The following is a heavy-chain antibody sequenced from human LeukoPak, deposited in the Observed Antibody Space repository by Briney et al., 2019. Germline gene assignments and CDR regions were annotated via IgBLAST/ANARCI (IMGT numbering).Heavy chain of an antibody. CDR2: ISGYNGKT. CDR3: ARSTAPRDTSDI. J-gene: IGHJ3*02. CDR1: GYTFTYSG. V-gene: IGHV1-18*01. Sequence: ASVKVSCKASGYTFTYSGITWVRQAPGQGLEWMGWISGYNGKTYYAPKFQGRLTMSTDASTTTAHMELRSLRSDDTAIFYCARSTAPRDTSDIWGQGTMVTVSS.